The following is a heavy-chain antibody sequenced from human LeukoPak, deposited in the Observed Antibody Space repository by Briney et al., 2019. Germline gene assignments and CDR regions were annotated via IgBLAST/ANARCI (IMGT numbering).Heavy chain of an antibody. CDR2: IYYSGST. V-gene: IGHV4-59*08. J-gene: IGHJ1*01. CDR1: GGSISSYY. Sequence: SETLSLTCTVSGGSISSYYWSWIRQPPGKGLEWIGYIYYSGSTNYNPSLKSRVIISVDTSKNQFSLKLSSVTAADTAVYYCARHYRHSSGSDGFQHWGQGTLVTVSS. D-gene: IGHD3-22*01. CDR3: ARHYRHSSGSDGFQH.